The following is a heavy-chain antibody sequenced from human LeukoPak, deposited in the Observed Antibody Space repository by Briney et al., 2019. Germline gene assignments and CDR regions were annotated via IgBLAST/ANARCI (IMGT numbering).Heavy chain of an antibody. V-gene: IGHV3-23*01. D-gene: IGHD2-2*01. J-gene: IGHJ4*02. CDR2: ITGSGSET. Sequence: GWSLRLPCAASGFTFSSSAMRWFRQAPGKALEWVSSITGSGSETFYADSVTGRFTISRDHSTNTLYLLMNSLRAEDTAIYFCAKGESQPNYYFGYWGQGTLVTVSS. CDR1: GFTFSSSA. CDR3: AKGESQPNYYFGY.